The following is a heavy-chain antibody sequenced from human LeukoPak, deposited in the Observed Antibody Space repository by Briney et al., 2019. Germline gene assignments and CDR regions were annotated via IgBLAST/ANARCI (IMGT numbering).Heavy chain of an antibody. V-gene: IGHV1-24*01. CDR2: FDPEDGET. D-gene: IGHD6-19*01. CDR1: GYTLTELS. CDR3: ASGYSSGWYSSNPAANLDY. Sequence: GASVKVSCKVSGYTLTELSMHWVRQAPGKGLEWMGGFDPEDGETIYAQKFQGRVTMTEDTSTDTAYMELSSLRSEDTAVYYCASGYSSGWYSSNPAANLDYWGQGTLVTVSS. J-gene: IGHJ4*02.